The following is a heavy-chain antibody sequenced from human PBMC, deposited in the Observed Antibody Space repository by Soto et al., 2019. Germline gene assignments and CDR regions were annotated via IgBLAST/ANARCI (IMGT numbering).Heavy chain of an antibody. J-gene: IGHJ4*02. CDR2: ISYDGSKK. CDR1: GFTFSSYG. D-gene: IGHD3-22*01. V-gene: IGHV3-30*18. Sequence: GLSLRLSFSASGFTFSSYGIHWVRQAPGKGLEWVAVISYDGSKKYYADSVKGRFTISRDNSKNTLYLQMNSLRAEDTAVYYCAKDLLSSGYYYFDYWGQGTLVTVSS. CDR3: AKDLLSSGYYYFDY.